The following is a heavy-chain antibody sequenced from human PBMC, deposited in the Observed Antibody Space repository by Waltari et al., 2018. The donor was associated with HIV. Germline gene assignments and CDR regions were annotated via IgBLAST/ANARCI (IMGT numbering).Heavy chain of an antibody. D-gene: IGHD6-19*01. Sequence: QVQLVESGGDLVKPGGSLRRSCAASGFAFSGYSLPWIRLPPGRGLEWISFISSSGTTIDYADSVKCRFTISRDNAKNSLYLRMNSLRVEDTAVYYCVRRGWDDAFDNWGQGTLVTVSS. CDR2: ISSSGTTI. V-gene: IGHV3-11*04. CDR3: VRRGWDDAFDN. CDR1: GFAFSGYS. J-gene: IGHJ4*02.